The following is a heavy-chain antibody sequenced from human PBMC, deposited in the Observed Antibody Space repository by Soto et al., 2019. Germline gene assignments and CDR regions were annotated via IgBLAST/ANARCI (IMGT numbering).Heavy chain of an antibody. V-gene: IGHV4-61*01. CDR2: IYYSGST. Sequence: QVQLQESGPVLVKPSETLSLTCTVSGGSVSSGSYYWSWIRQPPGKGLEWIGYIYYSGSTNYNPSLKSRDTISVDTSKNQFALKLSSVTAADTAVYYCAREREDFFDYWGQGTLVTVSS. CDR3: AREREDFFDY. CDR1: GGSVSSGSYY. J-gene: IGHJ4*02.